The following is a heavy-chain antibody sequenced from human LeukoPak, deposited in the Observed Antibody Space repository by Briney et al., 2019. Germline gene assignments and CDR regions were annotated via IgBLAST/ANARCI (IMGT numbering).Heavy chain of an antibody. V-gene: IGHV1-2*02. CDR1: GYTFTGYY. J-gene: IGHJ4*02. D-gene: IGHD3-22*01. CDR3: ARDLDYDSSGYYTGVNFDY. Sequence: GASVKVSCKAAGYTFTGYYMHWVRQAPGQGLEWMGWINPNSGGTNYAQKFQGRVTMTRDTSISTAYMELSRLRSDDTAVYYCARDLDYDSSGYYTGVNFDYWGQGTLVTVSS. CDR2: INPNSGGT.